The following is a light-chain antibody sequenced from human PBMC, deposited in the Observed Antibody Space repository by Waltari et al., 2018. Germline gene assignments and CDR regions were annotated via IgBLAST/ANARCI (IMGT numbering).Light chain of an antibody. V-gene: IGKV4-1*01. CDR3: QQFYRIPLT. CDR1: QSVLYSSDNKNY. CDR2: WAQ. Sequence: DIVMTQSPDSLAVSLGERATINCKSSQSVLYSSDNKNYLAWYQHKPGQPPKLLIYWAQTREAGVPDRFSGSGSGTDFTLTISSLQAEDVAIYYCQQFYRIPLTFGGGTKVEIQ. J-gene: IGKJ4*01.